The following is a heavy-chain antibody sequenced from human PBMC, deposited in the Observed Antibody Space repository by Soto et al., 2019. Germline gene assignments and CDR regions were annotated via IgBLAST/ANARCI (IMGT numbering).Heavy chain of an antibody. CDR1: GGTFSSYA. J-gene: IGHJ4*02. Sequence: QVQLVQSGAEVKKPGSSVKVSCKASGGTFSSYAISWVRQAPGQGLEWMGGIIPIFGTANYAQKFQGRVTITADESTSTAYMELSSLRSEDTAVYYCARDRPGGTASAFGYFDYWGQGTLVTVSS. D-gene: IGHD5-18*01. CDR3: ARDRPGGTASAFGYFDY. CDR2: IIPIFGTA. V-gene: IGHV1-69*01.